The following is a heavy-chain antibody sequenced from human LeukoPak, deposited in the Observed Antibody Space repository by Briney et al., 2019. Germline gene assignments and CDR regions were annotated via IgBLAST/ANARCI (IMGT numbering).Heavy chain of an antibody. J-gene: IGHJ1*01. CDR3: TSWGDATAEYFQR. V-gene: IGHV3-7*01. Sequence: GGSLRLSCVVSGFTFNRCWMNWVRQAPGKGPEWVAHINPDGRDTYYVDSVKGRFTISRDNAQNSMYLQMNSLRVEDTAVYYCTSWGDATAEYFQRWGQGTLVTVSS. CDR2: INPDGRDT. D-gene: IGHD2-21*02. CDR1: GFTFNRCW.